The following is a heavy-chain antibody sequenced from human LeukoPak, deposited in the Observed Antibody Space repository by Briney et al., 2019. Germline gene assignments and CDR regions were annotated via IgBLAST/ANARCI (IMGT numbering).Heavy chain of an antibody. D-gene: IGHD2-15*01. CDR3: ARGEAVWWQLQRADDAFDI. CDR1: GGSISSSGYY. V-gene: IGHV4-39*01. J-gene: IGHJ3*02. CDR2: IYYSGST. Sequence: SSQTLSLTCTVSGGSISSSGYYWGWLRQPPGKGLEWIGSIYYSGSTYYSPSLKSRVTISRDTSKNQFSLNLYSVTAADTAVYYCARGEAVWWQLQRADDAFDIWGQGTMVTVSS.